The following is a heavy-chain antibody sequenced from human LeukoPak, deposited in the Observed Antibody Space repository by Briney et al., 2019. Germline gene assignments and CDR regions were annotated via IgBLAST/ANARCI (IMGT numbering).Heavy chain of an antibody. CDR3: ARNLVLVITTPFGY. CDR2: ISAYNGNT. V-gene: IGHV1-18*04. D-gene: IGHD3-22*01. CDR1: GYTFTSYG. J-gene: IGHJ4*02. Sequence: ASVKVSCKASGYTFTSYGISWVRQAPGQGLEWMGWISAYNGNTNYAQKLQGRVTMTTDTSTSTAYMELRSLRSDDTAVYYCARNLVLVITTPFGYWGQGTLVTVSS.